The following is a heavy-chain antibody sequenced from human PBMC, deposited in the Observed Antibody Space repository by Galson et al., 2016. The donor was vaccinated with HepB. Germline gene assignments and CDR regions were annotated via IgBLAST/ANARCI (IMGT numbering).Heavy chain of an antibody. CDR1: GFTFSIYW. V-gene: IGHV3-74*01. J-gene: IGHJ4*02. CDR2: MVSDGSTP. CDR3: GRESWGLPEY. Sequence: SLRLSCAASGFTFSIYWMQWVRQGPGGGLVWVSSMVSDGSTPISADFVKGRFTISRDNAKNTLYLQMDGLRVEDTAVYYCGRESWGLPEYWGQGTLVTASS. D-gene: IGHD4-11*01.